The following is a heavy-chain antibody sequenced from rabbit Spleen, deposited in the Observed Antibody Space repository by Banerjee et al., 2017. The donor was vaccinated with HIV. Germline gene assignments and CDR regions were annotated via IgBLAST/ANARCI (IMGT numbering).Heavy chain of an antibody. D-gene: IGHD2-1*01. Sequence: QELVESGGGLVQPGESLKLSCKGSGFDFSGYHMSWVRQAPGKGLEWIGIIDTGKGSTDYARWVNGRFSISRENAQNTVTLQMTSLTAADTATYFCAIATMTMVITDLWGPGTLVTVS. V-gene: IGHV1S7*01. J-gene: IGHJ4*01. CDR2: IDTGKGST. CDR1: GFDFSGYH. CDR3: AIATMTMVITDL.